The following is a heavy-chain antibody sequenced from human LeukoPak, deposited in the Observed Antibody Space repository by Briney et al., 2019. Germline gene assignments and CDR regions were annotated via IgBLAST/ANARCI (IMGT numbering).Heavy chain of an antibody. D-gene: IGHD4-17*01. CDR2: IYYSGST. CDR1: GGSISSYY. V-gene: IGHV4-59*12. Sequence: SETLSLTCTVSGGSISSYYWSWIRQPPGKGLEWIGYIYYSGSTNYNPSLKSRVTISVDTSKNQFSLKLSSVTAADTAVYYCARFPRTVTTISGFDYWGQGTLVTVSS. J-gene: IGHJ4*02. CDR3: ARFPRTVTTISGFDY.